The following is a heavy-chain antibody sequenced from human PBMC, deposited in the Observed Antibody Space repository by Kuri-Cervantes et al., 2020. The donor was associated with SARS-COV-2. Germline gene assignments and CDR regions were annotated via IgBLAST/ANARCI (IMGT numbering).Heavy chain of an antibody. CDR3: AREMITFGGGALFAFDI. V-gene: IGHV1-2*02. CDR1: GYTFTGYY. J-gene: IGHJ3*02. CDR2: INPNSGGT. D-gene: IGHD3-16*01. Sequence: ASVQVSCKASGYTFTGYYMHWARQAPGQGLEWMGWINPNSGGTNYAQKFQGRVTMTRDPSISTAYMELSRLRSDDTAVYYCAREMITFGGGALFAFDIWGQGTMVTVSS.